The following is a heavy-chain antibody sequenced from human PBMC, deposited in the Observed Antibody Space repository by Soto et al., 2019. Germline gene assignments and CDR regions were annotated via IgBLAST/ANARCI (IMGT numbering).Heavy chain of an antibody. V-gene: IGHV3-53*01. CDR3: ARDNYDSSGYRSVGYYYGMDV. CDR1: GFSVSSNY. CDR2: IYSGGST. J-gene: IGHJ6*02. D-gene: IGHD3-22*01. Sequence: GGSLRLSCAASGFSVSSNYMSWVRQAPGKGLEWVSVIYSGGSTYYADSVKGRFTISRDNSKNTLYLQMNSLRAEDTAVYYCARDNYDSSGYRSVGYYYGMDVWGQGTTVTVSS.